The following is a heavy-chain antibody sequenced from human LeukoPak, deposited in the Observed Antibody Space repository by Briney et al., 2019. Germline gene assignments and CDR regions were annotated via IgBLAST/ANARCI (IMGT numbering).Heavy chain of an antibody. CDR3: ARDFPYYDFWSGYYPLDY. Sequence: PMASVKVSCTASGYTFTSYGISWVRQAPGQGLEWMGWISAYNGNTNYAQKLQGRVTMTTDTSTSTAYMELRSLRSDDTAVYYCARDFPYYDFWSGYYPLDYWGQGTLVTVSS. CDR2: ISAYNGNT. V-gene: IGHV1-18*01. D-gene: IGHD3-3*01. CDR1: GYTFTSYG. J-gene: IGHJ4*02.